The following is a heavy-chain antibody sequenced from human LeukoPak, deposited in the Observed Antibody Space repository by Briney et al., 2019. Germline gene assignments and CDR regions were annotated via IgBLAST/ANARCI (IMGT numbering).Heavy chain of an antibody. CDR1: GYSFTTYW. J-gene: IGHJ4*02. CDR3: ARQTAMGRSGDH. Sequence: GESLKISCKASGYSFTTYWIGWVRQMPGKGLEWMGIIDPSDSDTRYTPSFQGQVTISADKSLTTAYLQWNSLKASDTALYYCARQTAMGRSGDHWGQGTLVTVS. V-gene: IGHV5-51*01. CDR2: IDPSDSDT. D-gene: IGHD5-18*01.